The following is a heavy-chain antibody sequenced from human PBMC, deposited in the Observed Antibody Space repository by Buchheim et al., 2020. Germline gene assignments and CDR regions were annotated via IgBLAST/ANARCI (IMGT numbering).Heavy chain of an antibody. CDR1: GFTFSSYA. J-gene: IGHJ4*02. Sequence: EVQLLESGGGLVQPGGSLRLSCAASGFTFSSYAMCWVRQAPGKGLEWVSAISGSGGCSYYAYSVKARLTISRDNSKNTLYLQMSSLRAEDTAVYYCAKGVAVTGPFDYWGQGTL. CDR2: ISGSGGCS. V-gene: IGHV3-23*01. CDR3: AKGVAVTGPFDY. D-gene: IGHD2-15*01.